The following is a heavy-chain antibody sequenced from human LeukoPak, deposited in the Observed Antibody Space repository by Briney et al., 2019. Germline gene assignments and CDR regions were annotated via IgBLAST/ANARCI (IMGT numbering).Heavy chain of an antibody. CDR1: GYTFTSYG. D-gene: IGHD3-3*01. V-gene: IGHV1-18*01. Sequence: ASVKVSCKASGYTFTSYGISWVRQAPGQGLEWMGWISAYNGNTNYAQKLQGRVTMTTDTSTSTAYMELSSLRSEDTAVCYCARDRQTIDAFDIWGQGTMVTVSS. J-gene: IGHJ3*02. CDR2: ISAYNGNT. CDR3: ARDRQTIDAFDI.